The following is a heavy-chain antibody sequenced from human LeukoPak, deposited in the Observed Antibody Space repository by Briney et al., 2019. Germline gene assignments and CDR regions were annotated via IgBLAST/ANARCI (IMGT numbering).Heavy chain of an antibody. J-gene: IGHJ5*02. Sequence: ASVKVSCNASGYTFTSYGISWVRQAPGQGLEWMGWISAYNGNTNYAQKLQGRVTMTTDTSTSTAYMELRSLRSDDTAVYYCAREGQTGGYSGYKRRWFDPWGQGTLVTVSS. CDR3: AREGQTGGYSGYKRRWFDP. CDR1: GYTFTSYG. V-gene: IGHV1-18*01. CDR2: ISAYNGNT. D-gene: IGHD5-12*01.